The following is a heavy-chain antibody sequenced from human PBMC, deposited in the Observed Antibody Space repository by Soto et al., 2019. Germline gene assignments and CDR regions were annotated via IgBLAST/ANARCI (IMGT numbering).Heavy chain of an antibody. V-gene: IGHV4-59*08. CDR2: ISYSGST. J-gene: IGHJ6*03. Sequence: QVQLQESGPGLMKPSETLSLTCTVSGGSISHYYWNWIRQPPGKTLEWIGYISYSGSTTYNPSLQPRITIYRDPSKNQSSLKLSSVTAADTAVYYCARHVDYYYYCMDVWGKGTTVTVSS. CDR1: GGSISHYY. CDR3: ARHVDYYYYCMDV.